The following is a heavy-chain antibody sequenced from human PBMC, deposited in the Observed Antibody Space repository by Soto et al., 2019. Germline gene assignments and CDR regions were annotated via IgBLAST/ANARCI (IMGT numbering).Heavy chain of an antibody. CDR3: AREGRGYRYPPDY. CDR2: ISSGSSYI. J-gene: IGHJ4*02. V-gene: IGHV3-21*01. Sequence: PGGSLRLSCAASGFIFSSYSMNWVSQDPGKGLEWVSSISSGSSYIYYADSVKGRFTISRDNAKNSLYLQMDSLRAGDTAVYYCAREGRGYRYPPDYWGQGA. CDR1: GFIFSSYS. D-gene: IGHD5-18*01.